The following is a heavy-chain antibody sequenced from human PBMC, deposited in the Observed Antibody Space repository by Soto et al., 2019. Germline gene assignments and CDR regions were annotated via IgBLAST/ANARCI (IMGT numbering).Heavy chain of an antibody. D-gene: IGHD2-8*01. CDR3: ARVNGGPYYFDY. Sequence: QVQLQESGPGLVKSSETLSLTCTVSGDSVSSGSYYWSWIRQPPGKGLEWIGYIYYRGSTNYNPSLKSRVIISVDTSKNQFSLKLSSVTAADTAVYYCARVNGGPYYFDYWCQGTLVTVSS. J-gene: IGHJ4*02. CDR2: IYYRGST. V-gene: IGHV4-61*01. CDR1: GDSVSSGSYY.